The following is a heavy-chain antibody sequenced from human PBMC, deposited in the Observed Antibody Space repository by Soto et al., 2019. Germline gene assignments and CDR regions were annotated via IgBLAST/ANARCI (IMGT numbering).Heavy chain of an antibody. CDR1: GGTFSSYA. J-gene: IGHJ3*02. Sequence: QVQLVQSGAEVKKPGSSVKVSCKASGGTFSSYAISWVRQAPGQGLEWMGGIIPIFGTENYAQKFQGRVTITVDKSTSTAYMELSSLRSEDTAVYYCAREETWIQLWFGAFDIWGQGTMVTVAS. V-gene: IGHV1-69*06. D-gene: IGHD5-18*01. CDR2: IIPIFGTE. CDR3: AREETWIQLWFGAFDI.